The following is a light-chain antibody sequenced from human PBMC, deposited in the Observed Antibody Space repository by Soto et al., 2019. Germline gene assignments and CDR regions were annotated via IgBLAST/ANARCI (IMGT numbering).Light chain of an antibody. CDR1: SSDVGGYNY. V-gene: IGLV2-14*01. CDR3: SSYTNISTLGV. J-gene: IGLJ2*01. CDR2: EVS. Sequence: QSALTHPASVSGSPGQSITIACTGTSSDVGGYNYVSWYQHHPGKAPKLMIYEVSNRPSGVSNRFSGSKSGNTASLTISGLQAEDEADYYCSSYTNISTLGVFGGGTKLTVL.